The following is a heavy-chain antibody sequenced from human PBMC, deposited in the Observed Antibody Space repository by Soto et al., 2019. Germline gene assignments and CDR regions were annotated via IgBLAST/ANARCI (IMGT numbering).Heavy chain of an antibody. D-gene: IGHD4-17*01. J-gene: IGHJ5*02. Sequence: GGSLRLSCAASGFTFSSYSMNWVRQAPGKGLEWVSSISSSSSYIYYADSVKGRFTISRDNAKNSLYLQMNSLRAEDTAVYYCARDHADKTTVTTPWFDPWGQGTLVTVSS. CDR2: ISSSSSYI. CDR1: GFTFSSYS. V-gene: IGHV3-21*01. CDR3: ARDHADKTTVTTPWFDP.